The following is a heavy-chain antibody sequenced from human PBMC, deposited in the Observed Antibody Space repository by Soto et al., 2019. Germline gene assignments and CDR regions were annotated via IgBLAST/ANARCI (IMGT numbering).Heavy chain of an antibody. V-gene: IGHV3-33*01. CDR3: ARDRYSSGWYGYFDY. Sequence: GGSLRLSCASSGFTFSSYGMHWVRQAPGKGLEWVAVIWYDGSNKYYADSVKGRFTISRDNSKNTLYLQMNSLRAEDTAVYYCARDRYSSGWYGYFDYWGQGTLVTVSS. CDR1: GFTFSSYG. CDR2: IWYDGSNK. J-gene: IGHJ4*02. D-gene: IGHD6-19*01.